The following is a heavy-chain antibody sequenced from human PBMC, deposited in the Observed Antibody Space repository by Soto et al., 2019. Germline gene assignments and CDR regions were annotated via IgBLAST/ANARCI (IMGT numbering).Heavy chain of an antibody. D-gene: IGHD3-10*01. Sequence: SETLSLTCAVSGGSISSSNWWSWVRQPPGKGLEWIGEIYHSGSTNYNPSLKSRVTISVDKSKNQFSLKLSSVTAADTAVYYCERVKASGVKHDYWGQGNLVPVXS. J-gene: IGHJ4*02. V-gene: IGHV4-4*02. CDR2: IYHSGST. CDR3: ERVKASGVKHDY. CDR1: GGSISSSNW.